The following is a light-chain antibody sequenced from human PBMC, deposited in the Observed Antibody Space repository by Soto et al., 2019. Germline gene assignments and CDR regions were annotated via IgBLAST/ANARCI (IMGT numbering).Light chain of an antibody. CDR3: GTWDTSLSAVV. CDR2: DTN. J-gene: IGLJ2*01. V-gene: IGLV1-51*01. Sequence: QSVLTQPPSVSAAPGQKVTISCSGASSNIGKNYVSWYQQLPGTAPKLLIFDTNKRPSGIPDRLSGSKSGTSAALDITARQTGDEADYYCGTWDTSLSAVVFGGGTKLTVL. CDR1: SSNIGKNY.